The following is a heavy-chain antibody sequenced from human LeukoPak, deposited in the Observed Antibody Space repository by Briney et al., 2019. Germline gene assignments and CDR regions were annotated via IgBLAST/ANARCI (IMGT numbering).Heavy chain of an antibody. CDR3: VSFYETY. CDR1: GNYW. CDR2: INSDGSWT. J-gene: IGHJ4*02. V-gene: IGHV3-74*01. Sequence: GGSLRLSCAASGNYWMHWVRQAPGMGLVWVSHINSDGSWTSYADSVKGRFTISKDNAKNTVYLQMNSLRAEDTAVYYCVSFYETYWGRGTLVTVSS. D-gene: IGHD2/OR15-2a*01.